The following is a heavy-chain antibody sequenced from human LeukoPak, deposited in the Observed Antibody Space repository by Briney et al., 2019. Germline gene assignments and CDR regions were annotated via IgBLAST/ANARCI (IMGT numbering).Heavy chain of an antibody. V-gene: IGHV4-39*02. CDR2: THQGGKT. J-gene: IGHJ5*01. CDR1: GGSVTSKSYY. D-gene: IGHD3-3*01. Sequence: SETLSLTCNVSGGSVTSKSYYWGWIRQSPDKRLEWIGNTHQGGKTYSNPSLKTRVTVSADASETHFSLRLTSVTAADTAVYYCARLPRIPLFGVAFKFGWIDSWGRGILVTVSS. CDR3: ARLPRIPLFGVAFKFGWIDS.